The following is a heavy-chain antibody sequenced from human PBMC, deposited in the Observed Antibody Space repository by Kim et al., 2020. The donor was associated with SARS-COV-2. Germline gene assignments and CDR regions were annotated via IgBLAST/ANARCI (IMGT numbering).Heavy chain of an antibody. D-gene: IGHD3-16*01. Sequence: SVKVSCKASGGTFSSYAISWVRQAPGQGLEWMGRIIPILGIANYAQKFQGRVTITADKSTSTAYMELSSLRSEDTAVYYCATGDLREYYYYYGMDVWGQGTMVTVSS. CDR2: IIPILGIA. V-gene: IGHV1-69*04. CDR3: ATGDLREYYYYYGMDV. J-gene: IGHJ6*02. CDR1: GGTFSSYA.